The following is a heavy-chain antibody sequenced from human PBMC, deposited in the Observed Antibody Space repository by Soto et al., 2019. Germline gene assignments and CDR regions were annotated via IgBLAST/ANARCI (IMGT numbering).Heavy chain of an antibody. CDR3: AKSLSAIPGDS. J-gene: IGHJ4*02. CDR1: GFTFSSYW. V-gene: IGHV3-7*05. CDR2: IKQDASEK. Sequence: EVQLVESGGGLVQSGGSLRLSCAASGFTFSSYWMSWVRQGPGKGPEWVANIKQDASEKYYVDSVKGRFTISRDNAKNSLYLQMTRLRAEDTAVYHCAKSLSAIPGDSWGQGTLVIVSS.